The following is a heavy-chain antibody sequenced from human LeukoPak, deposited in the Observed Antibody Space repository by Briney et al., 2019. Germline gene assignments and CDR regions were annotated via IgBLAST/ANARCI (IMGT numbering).Heavy chain of an antibody. CDR1: GGTFSSYA. D-gene: IGHD4-17*01. Sequence: ASVKVSCKASGGTFSSYAISWVRQAPGQGLEWMGWISAYNGNTNYAQKLQGRVTMTTDTSTSTAYMELRSLRSDDTAVYYCARDYGEDYGDYDVPFDYWGQGTLVTVSS. CDR3: ARDYGEDYGDYDVPFDY. V-gene: IGHV1-18*01. J-gene: IGHJ4*02. CDR2: ISAYNGNT.